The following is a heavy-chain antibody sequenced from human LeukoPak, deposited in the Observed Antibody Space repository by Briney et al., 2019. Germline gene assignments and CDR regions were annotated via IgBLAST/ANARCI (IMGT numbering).Heavy chain of an antibody. CDR1: GFTVSSNY. D-gene: IGHD6-19*01. V-gene: IGHV3-66*01. J-gene: IGHJ4*02. CDR2: IYSGGST. CDR3: ARDDIAVAGKDY. Sequence: GGSLRLSCAASGFTVSSNYMSWVCQAPGKGLEWVSVIYSGGSTYYADSVKGRFTISRDNSKNTLYLQMNSLRAEDTAVYYCARDDIAVAGKDYWGQGTLVTVSS.